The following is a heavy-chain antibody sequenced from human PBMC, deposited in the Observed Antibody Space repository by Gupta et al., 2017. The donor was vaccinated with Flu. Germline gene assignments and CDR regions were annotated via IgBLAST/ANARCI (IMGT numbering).Heavy chain of an antibody. V-gene: IGHV3-23*01. Sequence: EVQLLESGGGWIQPGGSLRLSCAASGFNFRSYAMSWVRQAPGKGLEWVSGVSGSGTSTYYADSVRGRFTISRDNSMNTLYLQMNSLKAEDTALYYCAKERTSGWYTYFYSMDVWGQGTTVTVSS. CDR2: VSGSGTST. D-gene: IGHD6-19*01. CDR1: GFNFRSYA. CDR3: AKERTSGWYTYFYSMDV. J-gene: IGHJ6*02.